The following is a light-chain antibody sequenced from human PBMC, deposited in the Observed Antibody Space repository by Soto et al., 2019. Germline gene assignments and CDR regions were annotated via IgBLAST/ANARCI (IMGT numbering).Light chain of an antibody. Sequence: QPVLTQPPSVSGAPGQRVTISCTGSSSNIGTDYDVHWYQQLPGTAPKLLIYGNSNRPSGVPDRFSASKSATSASLAITGLQAEDEADYYCQSYDSSLSGVVFGGGTKLTVL. CDR1: SSNIGTDYD. CDR2: GNS. CDR3: QSYDSSLSGVV. V-gene: IGLV1-40*01. J-gene: IGLJ2*01.